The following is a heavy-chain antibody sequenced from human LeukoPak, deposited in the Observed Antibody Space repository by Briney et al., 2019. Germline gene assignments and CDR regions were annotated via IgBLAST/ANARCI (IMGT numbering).Heavy chain of an antibody. CDR1: GGTFSSYA. D-gene: IGHD2-8*01. Sequence: SVKVSCKASGGTFSSYATSWLRQAPGQGLEWMGGIIPIFGTANYAQKFQGRVTITADESTSTAYMELSSLRSEDTAVYYCARAGDCTNGVCYAQYYFDYWGQGTLVTVSS. CDR3: ARAGDCTNGVCYAQYYFDY. CDR2: IIPIFGTA. V-gene: IGHV1-69*13. J-gene: IGHJ4*02.